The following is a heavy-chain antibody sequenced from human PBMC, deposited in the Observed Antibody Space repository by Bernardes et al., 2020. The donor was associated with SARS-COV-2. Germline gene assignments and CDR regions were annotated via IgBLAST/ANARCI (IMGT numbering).Heavy chain of an antibody. CDR3: AREAPSDFWSGYYGEGGDY. D-gene: IGHD3-3*01. Sequence: GSLRLSCAASGFTFSSYGMHWVRQAPGKGLEWVAVIWYDGSNKYYADSVKGRFTISRDNSKNTLYLQMNSLRAEDTAVYYCAREAPSDFWSGYYGEGGDYWGQGTLVTVSS. J-gene: IGHJ4*02. CDR1: GFTFSSYG. V-gene: IGHV3-33*01. CDR2: IWYDGSNK.